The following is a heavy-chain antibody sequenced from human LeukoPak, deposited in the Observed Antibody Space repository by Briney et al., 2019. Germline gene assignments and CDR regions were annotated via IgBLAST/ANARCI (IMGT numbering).Heavy chain of an antibody. CDR3: ARDGAATILSGDYGMDV. Sequence: PGGSLRLSCAASGFTFSSYAMSWVRQAPGKGLEWVSAISGSGGSTYYADSVKGRFTISRDNAKNSLYLQMNSLRAEDTAVYYCARDGAATILSGDYGMDVWGQGTTVTVSS. CDR1: GFTFSSYA. V-gene: IGHV3-23*01. J-gene: IGHJ6*02. D-gene: IGHD5-12*01. CDR2: ISGSGGST.